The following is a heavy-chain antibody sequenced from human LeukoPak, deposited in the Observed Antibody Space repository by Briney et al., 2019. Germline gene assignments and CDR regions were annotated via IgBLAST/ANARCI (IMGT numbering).Heavy chain of an antibody. CDR2: IYYSGST. CDR3: ARLSNYDILTGNSWFDS. CDR1: GGSINSNY. D-gene: IGHD3-9*01. J-gene: IGHJ5*01. V-gene: IGHV4-59*08. Sequence: SETLSLTCTVSGGSINSNYWTWIRQPPGKALEWIGYIYYSGSTNYNPSLKSRVTISVDRSKTQFFLQLTSVAAADTAVYYCARLSNYDILTGNSWFDSWGQGTLVTVSS.